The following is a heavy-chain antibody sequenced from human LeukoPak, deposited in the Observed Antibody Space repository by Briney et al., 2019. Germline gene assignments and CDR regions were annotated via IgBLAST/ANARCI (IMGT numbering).Heavy chain of an antibody. J-gene: IGHJ4*02. V-gene: IGHV5-51*01. D-gene: IGHD4-17*01. CDR3: ATTTEDQPPPPDY. CDR2: IYPGDSDT. CDR1: GYSFTSYW. Sequence: GESLKISCKGSGYSFTSYWIGWVRQMPGKGLEWMGIIYPGDSDTKYSPSFQGQVTISADKSISTAYLQWSSLKASDTAMYYCATTTEDQPPPPDYWGQGTLVTVSS.